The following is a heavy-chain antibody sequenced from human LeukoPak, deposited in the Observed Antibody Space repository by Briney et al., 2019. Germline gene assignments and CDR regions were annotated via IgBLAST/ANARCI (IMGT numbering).Heavy chain of an antibody. J-gene: IGHJ4*02. V-gene: IGHV3-23*01. CDR3: GRQRQRLWYD. D-gene: IGHD5-18*01. CDR2: ISNRGDTT. Sequence: SGGYLSLSCAGSGFTFINYALTWVRQAPGEGPDWVLLISNRGDTTYYADSVRSQFTLSRDNYKKSLYLQMTSRGAEDTVVYFCGRQRQRLWYDWGQGTLVSVSS. CDR1: GFTFINYA.